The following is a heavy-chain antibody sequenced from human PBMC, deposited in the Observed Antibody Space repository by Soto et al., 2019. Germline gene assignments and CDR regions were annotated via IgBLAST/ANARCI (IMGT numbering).Heavy chain of an antibody. CDR3: ARNRAGYSSSPPAYFDY. V-gene: IGHV3-21*01. Sequence: GGSLRLSCAASGFTFSSYSMNWVRQAPGKGLEWVSSISSSSSYIYYADSVKGRFTISRDNAKNSLYLQMNSLRAEDTAVYYCARNRAGYSSSPPAYFDYWGQGTLVTVS. CDR2: ISSSSSYI. CDR1: GFTFSSYS. D-gene: IGHD6-13*01. J-gene: IGHJ4*02.